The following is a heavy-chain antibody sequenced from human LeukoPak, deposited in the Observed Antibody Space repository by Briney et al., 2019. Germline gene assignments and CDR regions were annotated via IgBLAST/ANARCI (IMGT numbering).Heavy chain of an antibody. CDR1: GDTFSPYT. CDR2: IIPSLVA. V-gene: IGHV1-69*02. D-gene: IGHD6-6*01. CDR3: ARGSIAAPFDY. Sequence: GASVNVSCKASGDTFSPYTFSWVRQAPGQGLEWMGRIIPSLVANYAQKFQGRVTITADKSTSTAYMELSSLRSEDTAIYYCARGSIAAPFDYWGQGTLVTVSS. J-gene: IGHJ4*02.